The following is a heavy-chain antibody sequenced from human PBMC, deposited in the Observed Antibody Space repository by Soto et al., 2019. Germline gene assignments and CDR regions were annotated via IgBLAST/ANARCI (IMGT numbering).Heavy chain of an antibody. CDR1: GFTLRNYA. V-gene: IGHV3-23*01. Sequence: GGTLRLSCEASGFTLRNYAMTWIRQAPGKGLEWVSLISANDVGTYYAESVKTRFTISTDQSRNTVYLQMDSLRADDTAIYYCAKAKNDYNWDNRPPFDYWGQGTLVTVSS. D-gene: IGHD1-20*01. CDR3: AKAKNDYNWDNRPPFDY. CDR2: ISANDVGT. J-gene: IGHJ4*02.